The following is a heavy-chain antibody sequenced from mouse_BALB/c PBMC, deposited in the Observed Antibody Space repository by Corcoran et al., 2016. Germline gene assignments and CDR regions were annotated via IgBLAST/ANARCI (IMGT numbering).Heavy chain of an antibody. J-gene: IGHJ1*01. CDR1: GYTFTDYY. D-gene: IGHD2-1*01. Sequence: EVQLPQSGPELVKPGASVKMSCEASGYTFTDYYMKWVKQSHGKRLEWIGDINPNNGGTSYNQKFKGKATLTVDKSSSTAYMQLNSLTSEDSAVYYWARDGNWYFDVWGAGTTVTVSS. V-gene: IGHV1-26*01. CDR3: ARDGNWYFDV. CDR2: INPNNGGT.